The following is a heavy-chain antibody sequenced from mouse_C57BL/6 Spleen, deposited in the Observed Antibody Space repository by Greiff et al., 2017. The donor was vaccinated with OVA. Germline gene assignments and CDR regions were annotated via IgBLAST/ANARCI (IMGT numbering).Heavy chain of an antibody. V-gene: IGHV5S21*01. CDR1: GFTFSSYA. CDR2: ISRGGDYI. J-gene: IGHJ1*03. Sequence: EVKVVESGEGLVKPGGSLKLSCAASGFTFSSYAMSWVRQTPEKRLEWVAYISRGGDYIYYADTVKGRFTISRDNARNTLYLQMSSLKSEDTAMYYGAHGTGRGARYWDFGVGGTETTVS. CDR3: AHGTGRGARYWDFGV. D-gene: IGHD4-1*01.